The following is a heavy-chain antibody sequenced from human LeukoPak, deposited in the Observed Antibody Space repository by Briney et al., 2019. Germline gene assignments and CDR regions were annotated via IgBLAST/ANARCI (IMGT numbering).Heavy chain of an antibody. D-gene: IGHD3-10*01. Sequence: GGSLRLSCAASGFTFSSYWMHWVRQAPGKGLVWVSRINPDGSSTSYADSVKGRFTISRDNAKNTLYLQMNSLRAEDTAVYYYARVPRGAYYFDYWGQGTLVTVSS. CDR1: GFTFSSYW. CDR3: ARVPRGAYYFDY. J-gene: IGHJ4*02. V-gene: IGHV3-74*01. CDR2: INPDGSST.